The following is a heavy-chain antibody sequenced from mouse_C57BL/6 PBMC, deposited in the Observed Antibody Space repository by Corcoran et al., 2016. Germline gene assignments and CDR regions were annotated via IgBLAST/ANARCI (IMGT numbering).Heavy chain of an antibody. CDR2: INPNNGGT. D-gene: IGHD1-1*01. J-gene: IGHJ3*01. CDR1: GYTFTDYY. Sequence: EVQLQQTGPELVKPGASVKISCKASGYTFTDYYMNWVKQSHGKSLEWIGDINPNNGGTSYNQKFKGKATLTVDKSSSTAYMELRSLTSEDSAVYYCARGYDGSSYPWFAYWGQGTLVTVSA. V-gene: IGHV1-26*01. CDR3: ARGYDGSSYPWFAY.